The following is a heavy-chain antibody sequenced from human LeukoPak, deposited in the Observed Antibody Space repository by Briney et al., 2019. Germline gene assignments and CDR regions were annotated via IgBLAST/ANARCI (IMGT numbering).Heavy chain of an antibody. CDR3: ARDSMGYFDY. CDR2: IYHSGST. Sequence: PSETLSLTCAVSGGSISSGGYSWSWIRQPPGKGLEWIGYIYHSGSTYYNPSLKSRVTISVDRSKNQFPLKLSSVTAADTAVYYCARDSMGYFDYWGQGTLVTVSS. V-gene: IGHV4-30-2*01. CDR1: GGSISSGGYS. J-gene: IGHJ4*02. D-gene: IGHD2-2*01.